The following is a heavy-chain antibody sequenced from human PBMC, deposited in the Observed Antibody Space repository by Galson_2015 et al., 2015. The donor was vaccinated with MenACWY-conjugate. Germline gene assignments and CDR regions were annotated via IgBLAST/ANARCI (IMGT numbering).Heavy chain of an antibody. Sequence: SLRLSCAGSASTFSNAYMSWVRQAPGKELEWVGRIKSQTDGGKTDYAAPVKGRFTISRDDSKNTLYLQMNSLKIEDTAVYYCTTHKPDSWGGLLFHFYMDVWDKGTTVTVSS. V-gene: IGHV3-15*01. J-gene: IGHJ6*03. CDR3: TTHKPDSWGGLLFHFYMDV. D-gene: IGHD2-21*01. CDR2: IKSQTDGGKT. CDR1: ASTFSNAY.